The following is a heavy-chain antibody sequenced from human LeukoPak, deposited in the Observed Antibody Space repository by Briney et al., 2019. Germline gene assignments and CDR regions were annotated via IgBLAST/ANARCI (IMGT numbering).Heavy chain of an antibody. D-gene: IGHD3-3*01. V-gene: IGHV1-69*05. J-gene: IGHJ3*02. CDR1: GDTFSSYA. Sequence: SVKVSCKASGDTFSSYAISWVRQAPGQGLEWMGGIIPIFGTANYAQKFQGRVTITTDESTSTAYMELSSLRSEDTAVYYCASRASIFGVPQAFDIWGQGTMVTVSS. CDR3: ASRASIFGVPQAFDI. CDR2: IIPIFGTA.